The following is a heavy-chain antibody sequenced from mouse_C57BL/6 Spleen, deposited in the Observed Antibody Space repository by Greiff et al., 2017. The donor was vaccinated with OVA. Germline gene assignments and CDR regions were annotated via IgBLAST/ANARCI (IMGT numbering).Heavy chain of an antibody. Sequence: QVQLKQPGAELVMPGASVKLSCKASGYTFTSYWMHWVKQRPGQGLEWIGEIDPSDSYTNYNHKFKGKSTLTVDKSSSTAYMQLSSLTSEDSAVYYCARAYDYDVCWFAYWGQGTLVTVSA. D-gene: IGHD2-4*01. V-gene: IGHV1-69*01. CDR3: ARAYDYDVCWFAY. CDR1: GYTFTSYW. J-gene: IGHJ3*01. CDR2: IDPSDSYT.